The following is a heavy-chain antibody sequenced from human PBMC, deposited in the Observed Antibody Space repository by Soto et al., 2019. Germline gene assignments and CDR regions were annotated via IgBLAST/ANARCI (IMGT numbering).Heavy chain of an antibody. V-gene: IGHV5-51*01. D-gene: IGHD3-3*01. CDR2: IYPGDSDT. J-gene: IGHJ6*02. CDR3: ARLWYYDFWSGYYTPYYYYGMDV. Sequence: GESLKISCKGSGYSFSSYWLGWVRQMPGKGLEWMGIIYPGDSDTRYSPSFQGQVTISADKSISTAYLQWSSLKASDTAMYYCARLWYYDFWSGYYTPYYYYGMDVWGQGTTVTVSS. CDR1: GYSFSSYW.